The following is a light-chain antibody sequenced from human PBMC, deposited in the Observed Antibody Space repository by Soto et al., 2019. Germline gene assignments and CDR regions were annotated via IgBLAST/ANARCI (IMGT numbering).Light chain of an antibody. Sequence: IQMTQSPLSLSASVGDRVTITCRAGQSIISYLNWYQQKPGTAPKVLIYTASNLQSGVPSRFSGSGSGADFTLTISSLQPEDFATYYCQQSYSTPWTFGQGTKVEI. J-gene: IGKJ1*01. CDR1: QSIISY. CDR3: QQSYSTPWT. CDR2: TAS. V-gene: IGKV1-39*01.